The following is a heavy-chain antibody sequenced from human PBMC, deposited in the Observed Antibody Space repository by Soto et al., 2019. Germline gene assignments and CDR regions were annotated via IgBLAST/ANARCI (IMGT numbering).Heavy chain of an antibody. Sequence: GASVKVSCKASGGTFSSYAISWVRQAPGQGLEWMGGIIPIFGTANYAQKFQGRVTITADESTSTAYMELSSLRSEDTAVYYCASCFTTGIAVSLRMDVWGQGTTVTVSS. CDR3: ASCFTTGIAVSLRMDV. J-gene: IGHJ6*02. CDR2: IIPIFGTA. D-gene: IGHD6-19*01. V-gene: IGHV1-69*13. CDR1: GGTFSSYA.